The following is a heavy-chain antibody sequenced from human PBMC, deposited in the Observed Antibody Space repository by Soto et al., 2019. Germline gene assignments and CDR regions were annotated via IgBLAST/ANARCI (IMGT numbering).Heavy chain of an antibody. D-gene: IGHD1-26*01. V-gene: IGHV3-23*01. CDR2: ISVSGDTT. J-gene: IGHJ6*02. Sequence: GGSLRLSCAASGFTFSGYGMTWVRQAPGKGLEWVSVISVSGDTTYYVDSVKGRSTISRDNSKTTVILQMNSLRAETTAIFNLANTRTSGSDPRDYYYGMVVCGQGATVTVSS. CDR3: ANTRTSGSDPRDYYYGMVV. CDR1: GFTFSGYG.